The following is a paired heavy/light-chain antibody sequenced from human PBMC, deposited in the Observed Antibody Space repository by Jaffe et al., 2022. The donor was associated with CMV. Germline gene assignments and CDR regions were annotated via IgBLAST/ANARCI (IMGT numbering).Heavy chain of an antibody. CDR3: ARHYAMDV. Sequence: DVQILESGGSLVQPGGSLRLSCAASGFTFSCCGMTWVRQAPGKGPEWVSSISDSGANTYYAESVKGRFTISRDNSKNTLYLQMHSLRAEDTALYYCARHYAMDVWGQGTTVTVS. J-gene: IGHJ6*02. V-gene: IGHV3-23*01. CDR2: ISDSGANT. CDR1: GFTFSCCG.
Light chain of an antibody. V-gene: IGKV3-20*01. CDR3: QQYGSSPFT. Sequence: EIVLTQSPGTLSLSPGERATLSCRASQSVSSNYLAWYQQKPGQAPRLLIYGASTRATGIPDRFSGSGSGTDFTLTISRLEPEDFAVFYCQQYGSSPFTFGPGTKVDIK. CDR1: QSVSSNY. CDR2: GAS. J-gene: IGKJ3*01.